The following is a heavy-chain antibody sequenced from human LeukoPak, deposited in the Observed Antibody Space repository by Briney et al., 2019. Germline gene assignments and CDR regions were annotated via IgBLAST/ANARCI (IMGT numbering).Heavy chain of an antibody. CDR2: IYYSGST. D-gene: IGHD3-3*01. CDR1: GGSISSISYY. V-gene: IGHV4-61*01. CDR3: ARGMGNFWSGYFPSYYYGMDV. Sequence: SETLSLTCTISGGSISSISYYWSWIRQPPGKGLEWIGYIYYSGSTNYNPSLKSRVTISVDTSKNQFSLKLSSVTAADTAVYYCARGMGNFWSGYFPSYYYGMDVWGQGTTVTVSS. J-gene: IGHJ6*02.